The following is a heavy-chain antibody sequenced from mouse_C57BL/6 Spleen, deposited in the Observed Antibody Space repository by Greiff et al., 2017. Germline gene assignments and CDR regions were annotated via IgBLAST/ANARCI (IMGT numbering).Heavy chain of an antibody. Sequence: VQLQQPGAELVKPGASVKMSCKASGYTFTSYWITWVKQRPGQGLEWIGDIYPGSGSTNYNEKFKSKATLTVDTSSSPAYMQLSSLTSEDAAVYCCARSGGNYWFAYWGQGTLVTVSA. CDR2: IYPGSGST. J-gene: IGHJ3*01. V-gene: IGHV1-55*01. D-gene: IGHD2-1*01. CDR3: ARSGGNYWFAY. CDR1: GYTFTSYW.